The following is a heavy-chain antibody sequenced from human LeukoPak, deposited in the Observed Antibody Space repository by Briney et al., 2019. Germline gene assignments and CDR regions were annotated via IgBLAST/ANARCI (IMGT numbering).Heavy chain of an antibody. V-gene: IGHV3-15*01. CDR3: AAGTGTSDFDY. CDR1: GFTFTSAW. CDR2: AKSKADGGTT. J-gene: IGHJ4*02. D-gene: IGHD1-7*01. Sequence: GGSLRLSCAASGFTFTSAWMSWVRQAPGKGLEWVGRAKSKADGGTTDYAAPVKGRFTISRDDSQNTLYLQMNSLKTEDTSVYYCAAGTGTSDFDYWGQGILVTVSS.